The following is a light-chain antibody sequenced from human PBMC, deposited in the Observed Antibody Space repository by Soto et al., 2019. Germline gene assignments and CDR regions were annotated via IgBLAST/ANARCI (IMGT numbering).Light chain of an antibody. J-gene: IGKJ1*01. CDR3: QQYNYSPWT. CDR1: QSVGSNY. Sequence: IVLTQSPGTLSLSPWERATLSWRASQSVGSNYLAWYQQKPGQAPRLLIYGASSRATGIPDRFSGGGSGTDFTLTISRLEPEDFAVYYCQQYNYSPWTYGQGTKVDIK. CDR2: GAS. V-gene: IGKV3-20*01.